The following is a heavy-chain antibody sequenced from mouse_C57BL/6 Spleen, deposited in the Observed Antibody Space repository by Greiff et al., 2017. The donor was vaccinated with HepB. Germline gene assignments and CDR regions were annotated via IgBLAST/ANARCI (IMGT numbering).Heavy chain of an antibody. CDR2: IHPNSGST. CDR3: ARWYGSSYWYFDV. CDR1: GYTFTSYW. V-gene: IGHV1-64*01. J-gene: IGHJ1*03. Sequence: QVQLKQPGAELVKPGASVKLSCKASGYTFTSYWMHWVKQRPGQGLEWIGMIHPNSGSTNYNEKFKSKATLTVDKSSSTAYMQLSSLTSEDSAVYYCARWYGSSYWYFDVWGTGTTVTVSS. D-gene: IGHD1-1*01.